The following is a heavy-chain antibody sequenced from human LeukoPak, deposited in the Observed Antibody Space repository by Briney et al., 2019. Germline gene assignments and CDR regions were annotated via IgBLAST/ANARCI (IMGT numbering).Heavy chain of an antibody. Sequence: SETLSLTCTVSGGSISSYYWNWIRQPPGKGLEWIGYIYYSGSTNYNPSLKSRVTISVDTSKNQFSLKLSSVTAADTAVYYCARRLTVATAGRFDPWGQGTLVTVSS. J-gene: IGHJ5*02. V-gene: IGHV4-59*08. CDR2: IYYSGST. D-gene: IGHD5-12*01. CDR1: GGSISSYY. CDR3: ARRLTVATAGRFDP.